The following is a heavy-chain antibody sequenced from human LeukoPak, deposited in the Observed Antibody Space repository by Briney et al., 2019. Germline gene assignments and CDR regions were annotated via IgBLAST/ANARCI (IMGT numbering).Heavy chain of an antibody. CDR1: AGFTSSYY. V-gene: IGHV4-59*01. D-gene: IGHD3-10*01. CDR2: VYYSGST. CDR3: ATGAGSGTYWAFGY. Sequence: PSETLSLTCTAAAGFTSSYYGIHMRQPPGKGLEWIGYVYYSGSTSYNPSLKSRVTISVDTSKNQFSLKLSSVTAADAAGSYCATGAGSGTYWAFGYWGQGTLVTVSS. J-gene: IGHJ4*02.